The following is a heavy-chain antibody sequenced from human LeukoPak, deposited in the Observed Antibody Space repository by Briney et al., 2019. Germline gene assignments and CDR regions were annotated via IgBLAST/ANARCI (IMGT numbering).Heavy chain of an antibody. Sequence: SETLSLTCAVYGGSFSGYYWSWIRQPPGKGLEWIGEINHSGSTNYNPSLKSRVTISVDTSKNQFSLKLSSVTAADTAVYYCARGRQRITIFGVVIKGAFDIWGQGTMVTVSS. V-gene: IGHV4-34*01. J-gene: IGHJ3*02. CDR2: INHSGST. D-gene: IGHD3-3*01. CDR1: GGSFSGYY. CDR3: ARGRQRITIFGVVIKGAFDI.